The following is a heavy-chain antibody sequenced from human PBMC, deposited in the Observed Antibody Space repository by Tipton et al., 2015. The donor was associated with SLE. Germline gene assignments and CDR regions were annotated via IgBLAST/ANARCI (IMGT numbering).Heavy chain of an antibody. J-gene: IGHJ4*02. V-gene: IGHV4-59*11. Sequence: TLSLTCTVSGGSIRSHYWIWIRQPPGKGLEWIGEIDHSGGTKYNPSLQSRVSISVDTSKNQFSLKLNSVTAADTAVYYCARATTLASGSNYWGRGTLVTVSS. CDR2: IDHSGGT. D-gene: IGHD6-13*01. CDR1: GGSIRSHY. CDR3: ARATTLASGSNY.